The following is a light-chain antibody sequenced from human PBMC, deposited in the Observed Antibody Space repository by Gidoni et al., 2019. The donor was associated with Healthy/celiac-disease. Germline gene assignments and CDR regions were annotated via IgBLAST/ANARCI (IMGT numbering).Light chain of an antibody. CDR1: QGISSY. CDR3: QQLNSYPYT. Sequence: DIQLTQSPSFLSASVGDRVTITCRASQGISSYLAWYQQKPGKAPKLLIYAASTLQSGVPSRFSCSGSGTEFTLTISSLQTEDFATDYCQQLNSYPYTFGQGTKLEIK. V-gene: IGKV1-9*01. J-gene: IGKJ2*01. CDR2: AAS.